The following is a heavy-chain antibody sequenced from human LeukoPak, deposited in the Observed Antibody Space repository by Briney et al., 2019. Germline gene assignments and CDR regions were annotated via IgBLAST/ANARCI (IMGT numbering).Heavy chain of an antibody. D-gene: IGHD3-10*01. CDR2: INHSGST. J-gene: IGHJ4*02. CDR1: GGSIRGYY. V-gene: IGHV4-34*01. CDR3: ARDYYGSGTRLPPFDY. Sequence: SETLSLTCTVSGGSIRGYYWSWIRQPPGKGLEWIGEINHSGSTNYNPSLKSRVTISVDTSKNQFSLKLSSVTAADTAVYYCARDYYGSGTRLPPFDYWGQGTLVTVSS.